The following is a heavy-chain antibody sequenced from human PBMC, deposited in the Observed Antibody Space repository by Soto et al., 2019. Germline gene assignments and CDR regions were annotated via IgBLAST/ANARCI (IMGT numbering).Heavy chain of an antibody. D-gene: IGHD6-19*01. V-gene: IGHV3-23*01. CDR2: ITGSGDST. CDR3: AKDLQFSGWLSAQTFDY. J-gene: IGHJ4*02. CDR1: GFTFSSYA. Sequence: EVQLLESGGGLVQPGGSLRLSCTISGFTFSSYAMSWVRQAPGKGLECVSSITGSGDSTYYADSVKGRFSISRDKSKNTLYLQMNSLRAEDTAVYYFAKDLQFSGWLSAQTFDYWGQGTQVTVSS.